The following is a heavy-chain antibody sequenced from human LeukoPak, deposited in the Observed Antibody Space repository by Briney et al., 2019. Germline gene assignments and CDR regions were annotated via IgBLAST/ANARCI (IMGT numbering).Heavy chain of an antibody. Sequence: GASVKVSCKASGYTFTGYYMHWVRQAPGQGLEWMGWINPNSGGTNYAQKFQGRVTMTRDTPISTAYMELSRLRSDDTAVYYCARDRQLSFGVVIPRWFDPWGQGTLVTVSS. CDR2: INPNSGGT. CDR3: ARDRQLSFGVVIPRWFDP. V-gene: IGHV1-2*02. D-gene: IGHD3-3*01. J-gene: IGHJ5*02. CDR1: GYTFTGYY.